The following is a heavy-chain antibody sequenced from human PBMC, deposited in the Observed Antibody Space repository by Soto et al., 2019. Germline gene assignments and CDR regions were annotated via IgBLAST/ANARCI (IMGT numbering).Heavy chain of an antibody. CDR1: GFNFNVAL. V-gene: IGHV3-15*01. CDR3: NKVLALPPNDDFDL. D-gene: IGHD3-3*02. J-gene: IGHJ3*01. Sequence: EGQLVESGGRLVEPGGSLRLACAASGFNFNVALMNWFRQATGKWLEWLGRIKSKGGGETTEYVAFVKGRYTISRDDSKKTLYLQMNSLKSEDTAVYYCNKVLALPPNDDFDLWGQGTMVTGSS. CDR2: IKSKGGGETT.